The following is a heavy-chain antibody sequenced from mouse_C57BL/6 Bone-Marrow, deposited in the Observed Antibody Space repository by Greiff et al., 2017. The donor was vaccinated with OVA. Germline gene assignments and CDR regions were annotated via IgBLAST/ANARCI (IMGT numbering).Heavy chain of an antibody. CDR1: GYTFTSYG. V-gene: IGHV1-81*01. J-gene: IGHJ1*03. CDR2: IYPRSGNT. D-gene: IGHD1-1*01. CDR3: ARCRSPWYFDV. Sequence: VQLQQSGAELARPGASVKLSCKASGYTFTSYGISWVKQRTGQGLEWIGEIYPRSGNTYYNEKFKGKATLTADKSSSTAYMALRSLTSEDSAVYFCARCRSPWYFDVWGTGTTVTVSS.